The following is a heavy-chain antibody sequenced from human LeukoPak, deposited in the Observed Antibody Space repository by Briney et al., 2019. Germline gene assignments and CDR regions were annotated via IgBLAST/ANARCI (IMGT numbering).Heavy chain of an antibody. D-gene: IGHD2-2*02. V-gene: IGHV1-2*02. CDR1: GYTFTGYY. CDR2: INPDSGGT. J-gene: IGHJ4*02. CDR3: ARLREGLYHFDS. Sequence: ASMKVSCKASGYTFTGYYIQWMRQAPGQGLEWMGWINPDSGGTKYAQSLQGRVTMTRDTSISTAYMELSRLGSDDTAVYYCARLREGLYHFDSWGQGTLGTVSS.